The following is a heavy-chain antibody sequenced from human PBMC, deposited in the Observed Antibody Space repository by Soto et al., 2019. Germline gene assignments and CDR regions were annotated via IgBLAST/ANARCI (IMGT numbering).Heavy chain of an antibody. V-gene: IGHV1-46*01. CDR3: ASPDPGYSYDTGLFDY. D-gene: IGHD5-18*01. CDR2: INPSGGST. Sequence: ASVKVSCKASGYTFTSYYMHWVRQAPGQGLEWMGIINPSGGSTSYAQKFQGRVTMTRDTSTSTVYMELSSLRSEDTAVYYCASPDPGYSYDTGLFDYWGQGTLVTVSS. J-gene: IGHJ4*02. CDR1: GYTFTSYY.